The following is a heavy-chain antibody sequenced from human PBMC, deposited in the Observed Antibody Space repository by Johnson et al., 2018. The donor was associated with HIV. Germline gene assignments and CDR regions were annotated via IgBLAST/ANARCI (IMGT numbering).Heavy chain of an antibody. CDR1: AFTFKNSV. CDR2: MSYDGSFQ. D-gene: IGHD6-25*01. CDR3: ARDVAAAKMDAFDT. Sequence: QMQLVESGGGVVQPGGSLRLSCAASAFTFKNSVMHWVRQAPGKGLEWVAVMSYDGSFQDYADSVRGRFTISRDNSRSTLFLEMINLRDEDTALYYCARDVAAAKMDAFDTWGQGTMVIVSS. V-gene: IGHV3-30*11. J-gene: IGHJ3*02.